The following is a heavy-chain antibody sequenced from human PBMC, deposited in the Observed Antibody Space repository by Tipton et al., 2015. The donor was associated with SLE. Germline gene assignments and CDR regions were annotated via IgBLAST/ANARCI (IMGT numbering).Heavy chain of an antibody. CDR3: ARRLSAYDKKCFDL. J-gene: IGHJ2*01. V-gene: IGHV4-30-2*05. CDR1: GGSISSGGYS. CDR2: IYHSGST. Sequence: TLSLTCAVSGGSISSGGYSWSWIRQPPGKGLEWIGYIYHSGSTYYNPSLKSRVTISVDTSKNQFSLKLSSVTAADTAVYYCARRLSAYDKKCFDLWGRGTLVTVSS. D-gene: IGHD3-22*01.